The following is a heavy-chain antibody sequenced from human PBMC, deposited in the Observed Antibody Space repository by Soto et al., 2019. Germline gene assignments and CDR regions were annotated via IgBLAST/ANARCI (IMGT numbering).Heavy chain of an antibody. CDR1: GGSISSYY. D-gene: IGHD4-17*01. CDR2: IYYSGST. Sequence: SETLSLTCTVSGGSISSYYWSWIRQPPGRGLEWIGYIYYSGSTNYNPSLKSRVTISVDTSKNQFSLKLSSVTAADTAVYYCARRYGDYFDCWGQGTLVNVSS. CDR3: ARRYGDYFDC. J-gene: IGHJ4*02. V-gene: IGHV4-59*08.